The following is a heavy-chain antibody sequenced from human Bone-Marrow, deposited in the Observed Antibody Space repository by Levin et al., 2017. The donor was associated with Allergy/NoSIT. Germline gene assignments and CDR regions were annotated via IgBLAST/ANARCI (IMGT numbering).Heavy chain of an antibody. CDR3: AKHDTDTLSCLAC. J-gene: IGHJ4*02. CDR1: GFTFSGCA. CDR2: ISGSGTST. V-gene: IGHV3-23*01. Sequence: GGSLRLSCVASGFTFSGCAMSWVRQAPGKGLEWVASISGSGTSTYFADSVKGRFTISRDNSRNTLYLQLTSLRAEGTAVYYCAKHDTDTLSCLACWGQGTLVTVSS. D-gene: IGHD2-2*01.